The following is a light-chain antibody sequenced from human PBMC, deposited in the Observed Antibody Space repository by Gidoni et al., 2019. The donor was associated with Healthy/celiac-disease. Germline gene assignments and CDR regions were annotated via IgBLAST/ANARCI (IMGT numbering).Light chain of an antibody. V-gene: IGKV1-33*01. CDR2: DAS. J-gene: IGKJ2*01. CDR1: QDISNY. CDR3: QQYDNLPYT. Sequence: DIQLTQSPSSLSASVGDRVTITCQASQDISNYLNWYQQKPGKAPKLLIYDASNLETGVPSRFSGSGSGTDFTFTIISLQPEDIATYYCQQYDNLPYTFXQXTKLEIK.